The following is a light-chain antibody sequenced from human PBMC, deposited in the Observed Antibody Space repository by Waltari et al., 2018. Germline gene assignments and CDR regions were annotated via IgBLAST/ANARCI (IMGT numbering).Light chain of an antibody. CDR1: QNIDNF. V-gene: IGKV1-39*01. Sequence: DIQMTQSPSSLSASVGDRVTITCRASQNIDNFLNWFQQKPGKAPKLLVSATPNLQTQLPSRFSGSGSGTELALTISRLQPEDFATYYGQQSYSLFALTFGVATKVEF. J-gene: IGKJ4*01. CDR2: ATP. CDR3: QQSYSLFALT.